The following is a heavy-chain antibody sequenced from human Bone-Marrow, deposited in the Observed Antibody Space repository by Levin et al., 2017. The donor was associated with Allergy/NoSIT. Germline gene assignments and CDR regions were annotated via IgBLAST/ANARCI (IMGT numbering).Heavy chain of an antibody. D-gene: IGHD2-21*01. J-gene: IGHJ3*01. Sequence: GGSLRLSCAASGFTFSRYGMHWVRQGPGKGLEWVAVIWYDGTTKYYADSVKGRFTISRDNSKNTLSLQMDSLRPEDTAVYYCARDKSLFTNSRGAINVWGQGTLVTVSS. CDR1: GFTFSRYG. CDR2: IWYDGTTK. V-gene: IGHV3-33*08. CDR3: ARDKSLFTNSRGAINV.